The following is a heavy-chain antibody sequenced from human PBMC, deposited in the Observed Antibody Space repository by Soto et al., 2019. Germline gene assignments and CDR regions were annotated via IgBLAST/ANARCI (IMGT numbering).Heavy chain of an antibody. Sequence: QVQLVQSGAEVKKPGASVKVSCKASGYTFTSYDINWVRQATGQGLEWMGWMNPNSGNTGYAQKFQGRVTMTRNTSISTAYMELSSLRSDDTAVYYCASRGFYYGSGSYQTFDIWGQGIMVTVSS. J-gene: IGHJ3*02. CDR1: GYTFTSYD. V-gene: IGHV1-8*01. CDR2: MNPNSGNT. D-gene: IGHD3-10*01. CDR3: ASRGFYYGSGSYQTFDI.